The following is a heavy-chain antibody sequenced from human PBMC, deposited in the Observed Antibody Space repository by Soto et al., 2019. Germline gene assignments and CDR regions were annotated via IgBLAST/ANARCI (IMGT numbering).Heavy chain of an antibody. CDR3: ARVAVITAAGTSDY. D-gene: IGHD6-13*01. V-gene: IGHV3-11*06. CDR1: GFTFSDYY. Sequence: GSLRLSCAASGFTFSDYYMSWIRQVPGKGLEWVAYISGTSDSIPYADSVKGRFTISRDNANNSLYLQMNSLRAEDTAVYYCARVAVITAAGTSDYWGQGTLVTVSS. CDR2: ISGTSDSI. J-gene: IGHJ4*02.